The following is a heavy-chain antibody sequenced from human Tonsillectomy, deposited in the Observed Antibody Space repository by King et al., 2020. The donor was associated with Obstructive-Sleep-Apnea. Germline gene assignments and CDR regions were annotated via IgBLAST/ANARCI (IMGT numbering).Heavy chain of an antibody. D-gene: IGHD5-12*01. CDR3: ARGGYGDS. V-gene: IGHV4-59*01. J-gene: IGHJ4*02. Sequence: QLQESGPGLVKPSETLSLTCTVSGGSISSYFWSWIRQPPGKGLAWIGYIYYSGSTNYNPSLKSRVTISVDTSKNQFSLKLTSVTPADTAVYYCARGGYGDSWGQGTLVTVSS. CDR2: IYYSGST. CDR1: GGSISSYF.